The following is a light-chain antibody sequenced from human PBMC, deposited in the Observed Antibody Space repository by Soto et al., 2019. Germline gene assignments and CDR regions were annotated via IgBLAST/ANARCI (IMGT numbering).Light chain of an antibody. CDR2: DAS. V-gene: IGKV1-33*01. CDR1: QDISNY. J-gene: IGKJ4*01. CDR3: QQYDNLPPLT. Sequence: DIQMTQSPSSLSASVGDRVTITCQASQDISNYLKWYQQKPGKAPKLLIYDASNLETGVPSRCSGSGSGTDFTVTISSLQPEDIATYYCQQYDNLPPLTFGGGTKVEIK.